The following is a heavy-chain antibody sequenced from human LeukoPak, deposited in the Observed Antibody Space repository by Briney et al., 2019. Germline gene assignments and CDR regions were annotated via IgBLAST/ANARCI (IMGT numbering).Heavy chain of an antibody. CDR1: GGSISSSSYY. CDR3: ARDQRWFGELLPDY. V-gene: IGHV4-39*07. D-gene: IGHD3-10*01. Sequence: KPSETLSLTCTVSGGSISSSSYYWGWIRQPPGKGLEWIGSIYYSGSTYYNPSLKSRVTISVDTSKNQFSLKLSSVIAADTAVYYCARDQRWFGELLPDYWGQGTLVTVSS. CDR2: IYYSGST. J-gene: IGHJ4*02.